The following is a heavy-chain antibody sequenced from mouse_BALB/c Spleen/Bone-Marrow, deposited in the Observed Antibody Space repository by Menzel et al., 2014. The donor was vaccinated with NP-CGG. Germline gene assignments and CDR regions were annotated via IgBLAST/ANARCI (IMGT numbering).Heavy chain of an antibody. D-gene: IGHD2-4*01. V-gene: IGHV3-5*02. J-gene: IGHJ2*01. Sequence: EVKLMESGPGLVKPSQTVSLTCTVTGISITTGNYRWSWIRQFPGNKLEWIGYIYYSGTITYNPSLTGRTTITRDTSKNQFFLEMNSLTAEDTATYYCARGAMITTGYFDYWGQGTTLTVSS. CDR1: GISITTGNYR. CDR3: ARGAMITTGYFDY. CDR2: IYYSGTI.